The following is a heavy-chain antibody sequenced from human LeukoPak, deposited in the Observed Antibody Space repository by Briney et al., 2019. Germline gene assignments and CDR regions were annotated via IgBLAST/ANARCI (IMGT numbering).Heavy chain of an antibody. D-gene: IGHD5-12*01. CDR1: GFTFDDYA. Sequence: GRSLRLSCAASGFTFDDYAMHWVRQAPGKGLEWVSGISWNSGSIGYADSVKGRFTISRDNAKNSLYLQMNSLRAGDTALYYCAKDGDSGYDYLSGYFDYWGQGTLVTVSS. CDR2: ISWNSGSI. V-gene: IGHV3-9*01. CDR3: AKDGDSGYDYLSGYFDY. J-gene: IGHJ4*02.